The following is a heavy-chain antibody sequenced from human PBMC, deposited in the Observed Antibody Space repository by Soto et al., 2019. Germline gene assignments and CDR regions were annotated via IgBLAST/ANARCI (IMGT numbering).Heavy chain of an antibody. D-gene: IGHD5-18*01. CDR1: GFTFSSYG. Sequence: HPGGSLRLSCAASGFTFSSYGMHWVRQAPGKGLEWVAVISYDGSNKYYADSVKGRFTISRDNSKNTLYLQMNSLRAEDTAVYYCAKDSYSYETTPVDYWGQGTLVTVSS. V-gene: IGHV3-30*18. CDR3: AKDSYSYETTPVDY. CDR2: ISYDGSNK. J-gene: IGHJ4*02.